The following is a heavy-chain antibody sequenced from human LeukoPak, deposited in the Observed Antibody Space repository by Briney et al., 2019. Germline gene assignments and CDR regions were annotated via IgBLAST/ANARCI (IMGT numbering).Heavy chain of an antibody. CDR2: INPNSGDT. CDR1: GYTFTGYY. J-gene: IGHJ4*02. D-gene: IGHD6-13*01. V-gene: IGHV1-2*02. CDR3: ARWGSSWYYFDY. Sequence: ASVKVSCKASGYTFTGYYMHWARQAPGQGLEWMGWINPNSGDTNYAQKFQGRVTMTRDTSISTAYMELSRLRSDDTAVYYCARWGSSWYYFDYWGQGTLVTVSS.